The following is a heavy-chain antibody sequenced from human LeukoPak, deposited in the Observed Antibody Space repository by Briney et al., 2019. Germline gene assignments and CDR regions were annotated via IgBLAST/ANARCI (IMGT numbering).Heavy chain of an antibody. V-gene: IGHV4-38-2*02. CDR1: GYSINSGYF. J-gene: IGHJ4*02. CDR2: ILHTGDV. Sequence: SETLSLTCTVSGYSINSGYFWGWVRQPPGKGPEWIGSILHTGDVYYNPSLRSRVTLSIDTSRNQVSLKVTSVTAADTALYYCARVVASTSIDSWGQGILVTVSS. D-gene: IGHD2-15*01. CDR3: ARVVASTSIDS.